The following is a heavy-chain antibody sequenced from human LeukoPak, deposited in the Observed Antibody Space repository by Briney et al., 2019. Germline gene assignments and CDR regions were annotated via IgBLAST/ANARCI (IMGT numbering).Heavy chain of an antibody. CDR1: GGSFSGYY. J-gene: IGHJ6*03. V-gene: IGHV4-34*01. CDR2: INHSGST. Sequence: SETLSLTCAVYGGSFSGYYWSWIRQPPGKGLEWIGEINHSGSTNYNPSLKSRVTISVDTSKNQFSLKLSSVTAADTAVYYCASGHYYYYMGVWGKGTTVTVSS. CDR3: ASGHYYYYMGV.